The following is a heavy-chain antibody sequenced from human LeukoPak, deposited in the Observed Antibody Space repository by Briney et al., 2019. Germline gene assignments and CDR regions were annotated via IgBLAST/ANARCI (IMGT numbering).Heavy chain of an antibody. Sequence: PSETLSLTCTVSGGSFSNHYWSWIRQPPGKGLEWIGYIYHTGSTNYNPSLKSRVTISVDTSKNQFSLKLSSVTAADTAVYYCARGNYVDWFDPWGQGTQVTVPS. D-gene: IGHD1-7*01. J-gene: IGHJ5*02. CDR3: ARGNYVDWFDP. V-gene: IGHV4-59*11. CDR1: GGSFSNHY. CDR2: IYHTGST.